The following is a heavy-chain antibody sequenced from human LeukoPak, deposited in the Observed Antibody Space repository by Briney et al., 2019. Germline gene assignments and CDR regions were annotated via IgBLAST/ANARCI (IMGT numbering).Heavy chain of an antibody. Sequence: ASVKVSCKASGYTFTGYYMHWVRQAPGQELEWMGWINPNSGGTNYAQKFQGRVTMTRDTSISTAYMELSRLRSDDTAVYYCARAWIQLWGEDYWGQGTLVTVSS. J-gene: IGHJ4*02. D-gene: IGHD5-18*01. CDR3: ARAWIQLWGEDY. CDR1: GYTFTGYY. V-gene: IGHV1-2*02. CDR2: INPNSGGT.